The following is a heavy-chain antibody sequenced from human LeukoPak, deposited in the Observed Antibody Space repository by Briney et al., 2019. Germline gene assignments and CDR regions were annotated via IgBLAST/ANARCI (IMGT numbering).Heavy chain of an antibody. V-gene: IGHV3-11*04. Sequence: GGSLRLSCAASGCTFSDNYMSCIRQAPGKGLEWDSYISSSGNTTYNADSVKGRFSITRDNAENSLYLQMDSLRAEDTAVYYCARSGSDFDYWGQGTLVTVSS. D-gene: IGHD1-26*01. CDR2: ISSSGNTT. CDR3: ARSGSDFDY. J-gene: IGHJ4*02. CDR1: GCTFSDNY.